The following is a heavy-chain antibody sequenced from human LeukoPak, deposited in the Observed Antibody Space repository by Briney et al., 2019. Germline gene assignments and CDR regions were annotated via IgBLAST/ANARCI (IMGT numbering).Heavy chain of an antibody. Sequence: GGSLRLSCAASGFTFSSYGMHWVRQAPGKGLEWVAVISYDGSNKYYADSVKGRFTISRDNSKNTLYLQMNSLRAEDTAVYYCASEGIAAAGTYYYYYYMDVWGKGTTVTVSS. CDR1: GFTFSSYG. CDR2: ISYDGSNK. D-gene: IGHD6-13*01. V-gene: IGHV3-30*03. J-gene: IGHJ6*03. CDR3: ASEGIAAAGTYYYYYYMDV.